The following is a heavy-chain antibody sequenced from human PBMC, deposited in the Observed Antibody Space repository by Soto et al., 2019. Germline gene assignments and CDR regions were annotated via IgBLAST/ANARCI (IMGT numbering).Heavy chain of an antibody. V-gene: IGHV1-8*01. Sequence: ASVRVSCKASGHTFTSYDINWVRQATGQGLEWMGWMNPNSGNTGYAQKFQGRVTMTRNTSISTAYMELSSLRSEDTAVYYCARARPYITIFGLFDPWGQGTLVTVSS. CDR3: ARARPYITIFGLFDP. CDR2: MNPNSGNT. J-gene: IGHJ5*02. CDR1: GHTFTSYD. D-gene: IGHD3-3*01.